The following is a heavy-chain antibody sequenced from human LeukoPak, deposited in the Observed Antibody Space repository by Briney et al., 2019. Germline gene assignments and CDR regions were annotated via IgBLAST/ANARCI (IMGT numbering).Heavy chain of an antibody. CDR1: GFSLSTRGVG. D-gene: IGHD4-17*01. V-gene: IGHV2-5*02. J-gene: IGHJ5*02. CDR3: AHRTMGHGDYLGPWFDP. CDR2: IYWDDDK. Sequence: SGPTLVNPTQTLTLTCTFSGFSLSTRGVGVGWIRQPPGKALEWLALIYWDDDKRYSPSLKSRLTITKDTSKNQVVLTMTNMDPVDTATYYCAHRTMGHGDYLGPWFDPWGQGTLVTVSS.